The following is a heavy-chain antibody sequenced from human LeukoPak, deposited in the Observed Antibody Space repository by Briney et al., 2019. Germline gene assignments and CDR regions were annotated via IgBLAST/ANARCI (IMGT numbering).Heavy chain of an antibody. D-gene: IGHD3-10*02. V-gene: IGHV3-7*01. CDR2: IKQDRSEK. CDR3: AELGITMIGGV. Sequence: GGSLRLSCAASGFTFSNYWMSWVRQAPGKGLEWVANIKQDRSEKYYVDSVKGRFTISRDNSKNTLYLQMNSLRAEDTAVYYCAELGITMIGGVWGKGTTVTISS. J-gene: IGHJ6*04. CDR1: GFTFSNYW.